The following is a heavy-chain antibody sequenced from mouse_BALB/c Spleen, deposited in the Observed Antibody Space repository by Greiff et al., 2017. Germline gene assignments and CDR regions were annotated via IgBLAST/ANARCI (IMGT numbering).Heavy chain of an antibody. CDR3: ARSGGYDGYFPDY. CDR1: GFTFSSFG. J-gene: IGHJ2*01. Sequence: EVMLVESGGGLVQPGGSRKLSCAASGFTFSSFGMHWVRQAPEKGLEWVAYISSGSSTIYYADTVKGRFTISRDNPKNTLFLQMTSLRSEDTAMYYCARSGGYDGYFPDYWGQGTTLTVSS. CDR2: ISSGSSTI. V-gene: IGHV5-17*02. D-gene: IGHD2-3*01.